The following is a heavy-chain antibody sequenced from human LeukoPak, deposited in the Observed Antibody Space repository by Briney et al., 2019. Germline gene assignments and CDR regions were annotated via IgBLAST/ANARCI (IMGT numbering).Heavy chain of an antibody. J-gene: IGHJ6*03. V-gene: IGHV1-8*01. CDR2: MNPNSGNT. D-gene: IGHD3-3*01. CDR3: ARGHDLYYYYYYMDV. CDR1: GYTFASYD. Sequence: GASVTVSCKASGYTFASYDINWVRQATGKGLEWMGWMNPNSGNTGYAQTFQGRVTMTRNTSISTAYMELSSLRSEDTAVYYCARGHDLYYYYYYMDVWGKGTTVTVSS.